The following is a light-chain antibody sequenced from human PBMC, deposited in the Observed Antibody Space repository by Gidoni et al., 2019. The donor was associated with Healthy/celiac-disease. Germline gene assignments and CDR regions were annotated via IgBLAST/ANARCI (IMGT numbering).Light chain of an antibody. CDR2: GAS. V-gene: IGKV3-20*01. J-gene: IGKJ4*01. Sequence: IVLTQSPCTLSLSPGERATLSCRASQSVSSSYLAWYQPKPGQAPRLLLSGASSMATGIPDRFSGSGSGTDFTLTISRLEPEDFAVYYCQQYGSSPLTFGGGTKVEIK. CDR3: QQYGSSPLT. CDR1: QSVSSSY.